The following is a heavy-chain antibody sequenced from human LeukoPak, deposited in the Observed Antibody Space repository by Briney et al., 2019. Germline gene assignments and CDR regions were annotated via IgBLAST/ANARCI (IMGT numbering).Heavy chain of an antibody. J-gene: IGHJ4*02. Sequence: PGGSLRLSCAASGFTFSSYAMSWVRQDLGKGLEWVSAISGSGGSTYYADSVKGRFTISRDNSKNTLYLQMNSLRAEDTAVYYCAKDYYYGSGSYRSFDYWGQGSLVTVSS. V-gene: IGHV3-23*01. CDR1: GFTFSSYA. CDR3: AKDYYYGSGSYRSFDY. CDR2: ISGSGGST. D-gene: IGHD3-10*01.